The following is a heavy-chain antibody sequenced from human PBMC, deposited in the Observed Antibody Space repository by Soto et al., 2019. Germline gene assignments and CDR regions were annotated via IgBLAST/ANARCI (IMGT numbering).Heavy chain of an antibody. CDR2: IYWDDDK. V-gene: IGHV2-5*02. CDR1: GFSLSTSGVG. CDR3: AHRPPLRWYRD. J-gene: IGHJ4*02. D-gene: IGHD2-15*01. Sequence: QITLKESGPTLVKPTQTLTLTCTFSGFSLSTSGVGVGWIRQPPGKALEWLALIYWDDDKRYSPSLKSRLTITNDTSKNQVVLTMTNMDPVDTATYYSAHRPPLRWYRDWGQGTLVTVSS.